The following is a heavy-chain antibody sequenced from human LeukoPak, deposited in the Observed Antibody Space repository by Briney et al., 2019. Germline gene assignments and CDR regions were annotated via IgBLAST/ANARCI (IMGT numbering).Heavy chain of an antibody. V-gene: IGHV3-48*01. CDR2: FGISGTI. D-gene: IGHD3-3*01. CDR1: GFTVSTYD. CDR3: AAYGFYPY. Sequence: GGSLRLSCAASGFTVSTYDMHWVRQAPGEGPQWIAYFGISGTIYYADSVRGRFTISRDSAKNSLHLEMNSLRVDDTAIYYCAAYGFYPYWGQGTPVTVFS. J-gene: IGHJ4*02.